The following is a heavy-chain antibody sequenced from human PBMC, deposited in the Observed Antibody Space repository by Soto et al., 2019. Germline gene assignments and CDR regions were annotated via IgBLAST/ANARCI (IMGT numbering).Heavy chain of an antibody. D-gene: IGHD2-2*01. V-gene: IGHV4-31*03. CDR2: IYYSGST. CDR1: GGSISSGGYY. J-gene: IGHJ6*02. CDR3: ARFWRGPAAIYYYYGMDV. Sequence: QVQLQESGPGLVKPSQTLSLTCTVSGGSISSGGYYWSWIRQHPGKGLEWIGYIYYSGSTYYNPSLKSRVTIAVDTSKNQFSLKLSSVTDADTAVCYCARFWRGPAAIYYYYGMDVWGQGTTVTVSS.